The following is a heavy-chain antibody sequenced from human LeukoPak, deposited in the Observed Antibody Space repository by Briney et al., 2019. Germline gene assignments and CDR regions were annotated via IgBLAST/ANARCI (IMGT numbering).Heavy chain of an antibody. V-gene: IGHV4-34*01. D-gene: IGHD2-2*02. Sequence: SETLSLTCAVYGGSFSGYYRSWIRQPPGKGLEWIGEINHSGSTNYNPSLKSRVTISVDTSKNQFSLKLSSVTAADTAVYYCARAMGAVVPAAIGYWGQGTLVTVSS. CDR3: ARAMGAVVPAAIGY. CDR2: INHSGST. J-gene: IGHJ4*02. CDR1: GGSFSGYY.